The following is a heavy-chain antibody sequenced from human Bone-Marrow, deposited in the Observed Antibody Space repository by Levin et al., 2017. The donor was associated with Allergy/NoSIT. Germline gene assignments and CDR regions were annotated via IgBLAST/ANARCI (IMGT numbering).Heavy chain of an antibody. CDR2: IDPNRGGT. CDR3: ARDGTTSSFDY. D-gene: IGHD1/OR15-1a*01. CDR1: GYSFSGYY. V-gene: IGHV1-2*06. Sequence: ASVKVSCKASGYSFSGYYMHWVRQAPGQGLEWMGRIDPNRGGTNYAQKFQGRVTMTRDTSISTAYMEVSRLKSDDTAIYYCARDGTTSSFDYWGQGTLVTVSS. J-gene: IGHJ4*02.